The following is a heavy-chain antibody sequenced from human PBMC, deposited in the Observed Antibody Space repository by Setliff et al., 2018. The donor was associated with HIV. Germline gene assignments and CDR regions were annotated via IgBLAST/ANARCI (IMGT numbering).Heavy chain of an antibody. V-gene: IGHV3-23*01. D-gene: IGHD6-13*01. CDR3: ARVQQQLLQEDDYFDY. Sequence: PGGSLRLSCEASGFTFSSNAMSWVRQAPGKGLEWVSSLSDSGDRTYYVDSVKGRFTISRDNSKNTLYLQMNSLRAEDTAVYYCARVQQQLLQEDDYFDYWGQGTLVTVSS. CDR2: LSDSGDRT. CDR1: GFTFSSNA. J-gene: IGHJ4*02.